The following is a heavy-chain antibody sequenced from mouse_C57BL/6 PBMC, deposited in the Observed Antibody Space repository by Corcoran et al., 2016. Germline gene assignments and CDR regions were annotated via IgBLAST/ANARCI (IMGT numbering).Heavy chain of an antibody. Sequence: EVRLQQSGPVLVKPGASVKMSCKASGYTFTDYYMNWVKQSHGKSLEWIGVINPYNGGTSYNQKFKGKATLTVDKSSSTAYMELNSLTSEDSAVYYCARHPYDYDDYWGQGTTLTVSS. D-gene: IGHD2-4*01. CDR3: ARHPYDYDDY. V-gene: IGHV1-19*01. CDR1: GYTFTDYY. J-gene: IGHJ2*01. CDR2: INPYNGGT.